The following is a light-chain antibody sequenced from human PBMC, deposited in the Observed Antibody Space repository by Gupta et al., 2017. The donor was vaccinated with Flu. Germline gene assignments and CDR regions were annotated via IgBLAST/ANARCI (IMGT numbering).Light chain of an antibody. J-gene: IGLJ3*02. Sequence: QSVLTQPPSLSGAPGQRVTMSCAGSISNIGAGYDVHWYPQLPGTAPKLLIYGNSNRPSGVPDRFSGSKSGTSASLAITGLQAEDEADYYCQSYDSSLSGSVFGGGTKLTVL. V-gene: IGLV1-40*01. CDR2: GNS. CDR1: ISNIGAGYD. CDR3: QSYDSSLSGSV.